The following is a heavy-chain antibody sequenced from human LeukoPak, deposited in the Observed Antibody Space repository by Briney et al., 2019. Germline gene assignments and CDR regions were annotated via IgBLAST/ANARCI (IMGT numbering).Heavy chain of an antibody. CDR1: GFTFSSYA. J-gene: IGHJ4*02. Sequence: PGRSLRLSCAASGFTFSSYAMHWVRQAPGKGLEWVALISYDGTNKFYEDSVKGRFTISRDNAKNSLYLQMNSLRAEDTAVYYCARVLYHYWGQGTLVTVSS. V-gene: IGHV3-30*07. CDR3: ARVLYHY. D-gene: IGHD2-15*01. CDR2: ISYDGTNK.